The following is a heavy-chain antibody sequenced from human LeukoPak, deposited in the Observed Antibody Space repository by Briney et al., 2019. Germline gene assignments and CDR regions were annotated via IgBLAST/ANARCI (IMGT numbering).Heavy chain of an antibody. CDR2: ISSSTTTI. CDR1: GFTFSSYW. V-gene: IGHV3-48*01. J-gene: IGHJ6*03. Sequence: GGSLRLSCAASGFTFSSYWMHWVRQAPGKGLEWVSYISSSTTTIFYADSVKGRFTISRDNAKNSLYLHMNSLRVEDTAVYYCARRFGAARDDYMDVWGKGTTVTVSS. CDR3: ARRFGAARDDYMDV. D-gene: IGHD3-16*01.